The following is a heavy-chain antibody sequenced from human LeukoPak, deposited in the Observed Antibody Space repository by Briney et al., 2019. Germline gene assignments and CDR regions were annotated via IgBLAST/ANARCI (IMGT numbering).Heavy chain of an antibody. CDR3: ARAYQGRYGDYFDY. J-gene: IGHJ4*02. CDR2: MNPNSGNT. V-gene: IGHV1-8*03. CDR1: GYTFTSYD. Sequence: ASVKVSCKASGYTFTSYDINWVRQATGQGLEWMGWMNPNSGNTGYAQKFQGRVTITRNTSISTAYMELSSLRSEDTAVYYCARAYQGRYGDYFDYWGQGTLVTVSS. D-gene: IGHD4-17*01.